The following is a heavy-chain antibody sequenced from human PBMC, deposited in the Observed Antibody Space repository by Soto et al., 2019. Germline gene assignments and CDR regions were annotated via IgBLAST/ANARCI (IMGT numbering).Heavy chain of an antibody. D-gene: IGHD3-10*01. CDR1: GFTFSSYA. V-gene: IGHV3-23*01. CDR2: ISGSGGST. Sequence: SLRLSCAASGFTFSSYAMSWVRQAPGKGLEWVSAISGSGGSTYYADSVKGRFTISRDNSKNTLYLQMNSLRAEDTAVYYCAKSKWFGELLPPHGMDVWGQGTTVTVSS. J-gene: IGHJ6*02. CDR3: AKSKWFGELLPPHGMDV.